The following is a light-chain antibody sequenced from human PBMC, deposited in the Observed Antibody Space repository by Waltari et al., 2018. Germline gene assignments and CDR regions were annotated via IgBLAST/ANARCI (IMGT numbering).Light chain of an antibody. J-gene: IGLJ2*01. CDR3: HSRDASGVAGS. V-gene: IGLV3-19*01. CDR1: SLGSYY. Sequence: SSELTQDPAVSVAMGQPVRITCQGDSLGSYYASWYQQRPGQAPILVIYDKNNRPSGVPDRFSGSSSHNTGSLTITGAQAEDEASYYCHSRDASGVAGSFGGGTKLTVL. CDR2: DKN.